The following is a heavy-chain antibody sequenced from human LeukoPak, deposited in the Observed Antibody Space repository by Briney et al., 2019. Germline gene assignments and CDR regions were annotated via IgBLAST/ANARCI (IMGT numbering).Heavy chain of an antibody. V-gene: IGHV4-61*08. CDR2: IYYTGSA. CDR3: ARQRADRIFGVVMGFGLDY. D-gene: IGHD3-3*02. CDR1: GGSISSGGYY. Sequence: PSETLSLTCTVSGGSISSGGYYWSWIRQPPGKGLEWIGYIYYTGSANYNPSLKSRVTMSVDTSKNQFSLKLSSVTAADTAVYYCARQRADRIFGVVMGFGLDYWGRGTLVAVSS. J-gene: IGHJ4*02.